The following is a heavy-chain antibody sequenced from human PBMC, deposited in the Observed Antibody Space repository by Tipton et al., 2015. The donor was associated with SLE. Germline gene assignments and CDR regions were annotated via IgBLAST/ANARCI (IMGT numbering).Heavy chain of an antibody. Sequence: TLSLTCAVSGGSISSSNWWSWVRQPPGKGLEWIGYIYYSGSTNYNPSLKSRVTISVDTSKNQFSLKLSSVTAADTAVYYCVRGGGSSSGRWFDPWGRGTLVTVSS. D-gene: IGHD3-10*01. J-gene: IGHJ5*02. CDR1: GGSISSSNW. CDR2: IYYSGST. CDR3: VRGGGSSSGRWFDP. V-gene: IGHV4-4*02.